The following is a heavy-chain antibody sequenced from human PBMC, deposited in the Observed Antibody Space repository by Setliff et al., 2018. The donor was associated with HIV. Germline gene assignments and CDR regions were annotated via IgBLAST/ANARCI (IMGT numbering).Heavy chain of an antibody. D-gene: IGHD3-16*01. CDR3: ARAVASKNIRGENYFDY. V-gene: IGHV1-69*05. CDR1: GDTFNNCA. J-gene: IGHJ4*02. CDR2: SIPLFGTT. Sequence: GASVKVSCKASGDTFNNCAVTWVRQAPGQGLEWMGGSIPLFGTTNYAQKFQGRVTLTTDELMKTAYMELSSLRSEDTAVYYCARAVASKNIRGENYFDYWGQGTLVTVSS.